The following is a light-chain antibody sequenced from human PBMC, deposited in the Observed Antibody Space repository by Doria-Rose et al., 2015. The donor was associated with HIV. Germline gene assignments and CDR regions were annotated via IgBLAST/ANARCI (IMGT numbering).Light chain of an antibody. CDR2: DGS. V-gene: IGKV3-20*01. CDR1: QSFSSTY. Sequence: TQSPGTLSLSPGERATLSCRASQSFSSTYLAWYQQKPGQAPSLLIYDGSTRATGIPDRFSASGSGTDFTLTINRLEPEDVALYYCHQYGTSWTFGQGTKVGI. CDR3: HQYGTSWT. J-gene: IGKJ1*01.